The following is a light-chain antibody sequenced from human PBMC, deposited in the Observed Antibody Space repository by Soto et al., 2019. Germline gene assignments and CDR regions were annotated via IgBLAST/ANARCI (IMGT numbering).Light chain of an antibody. J-gene: IGKJ2*01. Sequence: EIVMTQSPVALSVSPGESAALSCRASQSVGRNFAWYQQRPGQAPRVLIYGTSTRSTGVPARFSGSGSGTDFTLTISSLQSEDFAVYDCQQYNQWPYTFGQGTRLEIK. CDR3: QQYNQWPYT. CDR1: QSVGRN. V-gene: IGKV3-15*01. CDR2: GTS.